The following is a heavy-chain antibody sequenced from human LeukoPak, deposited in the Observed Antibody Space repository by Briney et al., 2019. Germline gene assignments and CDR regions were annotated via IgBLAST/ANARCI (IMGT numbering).Heavy chain of an antibody. CDR1: GYTFTRRN. CDR2: ISTYNGDT. V-gene: IGHV1-18*01. D-gene: IGHD3-9*01. J-gene: IGHJ2*01. CDR3: ARDLDWVFDL. Sequence: ASVKVSCKASGYTFTRRNFSWVRQAPGQGLEWMGWISTYNGDTKYAQKLQGRVTMTTDTSTSTAYMELRSLTSDDTAVYYCARDLDWVFDLWGRGTLVTVSS.